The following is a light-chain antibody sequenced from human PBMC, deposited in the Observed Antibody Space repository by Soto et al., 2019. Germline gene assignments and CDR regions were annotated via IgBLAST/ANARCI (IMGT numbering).Light chain of an antibody. Sequence: QSVLTQPASVSGSPGQSITISCTGTSSDIGTYNYVSWYQQHPGKVPKLMIYEVNNRPSGVSNRFSGSKSGNTASLTISGLQAEDEADYYCSSCASGTIMIFGGGTKLTVL. CDR1: SSDIGTYNY. CDR2: EVN. J-gene: IGLJ2*01. CDR3: SSCASGTIMI. V-gene: IGLV2-14*01.